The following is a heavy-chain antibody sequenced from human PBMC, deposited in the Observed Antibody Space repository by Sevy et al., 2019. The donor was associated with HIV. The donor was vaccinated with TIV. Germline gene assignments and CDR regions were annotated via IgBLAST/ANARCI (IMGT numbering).Heavy chain of an antibody. CDR1: GFSFSHYS. CDR3: ALTNSADYYDSGAFHL. D-gene: IGHD3-22*01. V-gene: IGHV3-21*06. Sequence: GGSLRLSCTVTGFTFSGFSFSHYSMNWVRQAPGRGLEWVPSISYNSNFILYADPAKGRFTISRDDAKNSLFLLMDRLRADDTAMYYCALTNSADYYDSGAFHLWGRWTMVTVSS. CDR2: ISYNSNFI. J-gene: IGHJ3*01.